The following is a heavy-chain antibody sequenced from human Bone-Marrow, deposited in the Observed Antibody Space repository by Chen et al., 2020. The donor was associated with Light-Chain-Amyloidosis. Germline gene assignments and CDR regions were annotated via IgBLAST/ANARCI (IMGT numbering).Heavy chain of an antibody. CDR2: IYTSGST. D-gene: IGHD1-26*01. V-gene: IGHV4-4*07. CDR3: ARVGHSWEQYYFDY. J-gene: IGHJ4*02. CDR1: GGSISSYY. Sequence: QVQLQESGPGLVKPSETLSLTCTVSGGSISSYYWSWIRQPAGKGLEWIGRIYTSGSTNYNPSLKSRVTMSVDTSKNQFSLKLSSVTAADTAVYYCARVGHSWEQYYFDYWGQGTLVTVSS.